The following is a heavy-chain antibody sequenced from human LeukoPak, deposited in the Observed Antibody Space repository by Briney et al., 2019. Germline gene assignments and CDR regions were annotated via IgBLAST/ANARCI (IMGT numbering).Heavy chain of an antibody. CDR3: TIALLLWFGEQGFDY. D-gene: IGHD3-10*01. J-gene: IGHJ4*02. Sequence: GGSLRLSCAASGFTFSNAWMSWVRQAPGKGLEWVGRIKSKTDGRTTDYAAPVKGRFTISRDDSKNTLYLQMNSLKTEDTAVYYCTIALLLWFGEQGFDYWGQGTLVTVSS. CDR1: GFTFSNAW. CDR2: IKSKTDGRTT. V-gene: IGHV3-15*01.